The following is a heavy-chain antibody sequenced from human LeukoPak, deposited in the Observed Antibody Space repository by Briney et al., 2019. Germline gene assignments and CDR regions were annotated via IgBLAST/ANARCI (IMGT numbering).Heavy chain of an antibody. V-gene: IGHV4-59*01. Sequence: PSETLSLTCTVSDDSINNYYWSWIRQPPGKTLEWIGYIYFSGSTNYNPSLKSRVTMSVDTSRKQFSLKLTSVTTADTAMYYCARPRHPHSSEGWFDIWGQGILVTVSS. CDR1: DDSINNYY. CDR3: ARPRHPHSSEGWFDI. J-gene: IGHJ5*02. D-gene: IGHD6-19*01. CDR2: IYFSGST.